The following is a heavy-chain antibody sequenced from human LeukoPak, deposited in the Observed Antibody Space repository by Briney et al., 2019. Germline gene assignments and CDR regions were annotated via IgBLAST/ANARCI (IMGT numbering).Heavy chain of an antibody. V-gene: IGHV1-18*01. Sequence: ASVKVSCKASGGTFSSYAISWVRQAHGQGLEWMGWISAYNGNTNYAQKLQGRVTMTTDTSTSTAYMELRSLRSDDTAVYYCARAYSSGWHGSDYWGQGTLVTVSS. J-gene: IGHJ4*02. CDR2: ISAYNGNT. CDR1: GGTFSSYA. D-gene: IGHD6-19*01. CDR3: ARAYSSGWHGSDY.